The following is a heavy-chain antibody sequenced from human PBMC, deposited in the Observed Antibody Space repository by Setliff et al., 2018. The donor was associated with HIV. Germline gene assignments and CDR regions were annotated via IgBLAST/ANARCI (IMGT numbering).Heavy chain of an antibody. V-gene: IGHV4-39*07. CDR3: ARGVARQVVIDRWFDP. J-gene: IGHJ5*02. CDR2: IYYDGRT. Sequence: NPSETLSLTCTVSGGSIRTGAYYWGWIRQPPGKGLEWIGSIYYDGRTFYKPSLKSRLTISVDTSKNQFSLSLNSVTAADTAIYYCARGVARQVVIDRWFDPWGQGTPVTAPQ. D-gene: IGHD2-21*01. CDR1: GGSIRTGAYY.